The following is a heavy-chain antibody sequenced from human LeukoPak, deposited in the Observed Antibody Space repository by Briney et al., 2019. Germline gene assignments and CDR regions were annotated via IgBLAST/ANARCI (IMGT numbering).Heavy chain of an antibody. V-gene: IGHV4-59*01. J-gene: IGHJ4*02. Sequence: SETLSLTCTVSDDSIRNYYWRWIRQPPAKGLEWIGYMYYSGSTNYNPSLKARLPISVDTSKKQFSLKLSSVTAADTAIYYCARAKKGVAGFFDYWGQGTLVTVSS. CDR3: ARAKKGVAGFFDY. CDR2: MYYSGST. CDR1: DDSIRNYY. D-gene: IGHD6-19*01.